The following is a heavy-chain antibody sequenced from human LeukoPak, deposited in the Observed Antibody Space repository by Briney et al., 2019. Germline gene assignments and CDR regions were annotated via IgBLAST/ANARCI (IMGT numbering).Heavy chain of an antibody. D-gene: IGHD3-10*01. CDR2: ISSNGGST. J-gene: IGHJ4*02. CDR1: GFTFSSYA. Sequence: GGSLRLSCAASGFTFSSYAMHWVRQAPGKGLEYVSAISSNGGSTYYANSVKGRFTISRDNSKNTLYLQMGSLRAEDTAVYYCAKGGFGRPFDYWGQGTLVTVSS. CDR3: AKGGFGRPFDY. V-gene: IGHV3-64*01.